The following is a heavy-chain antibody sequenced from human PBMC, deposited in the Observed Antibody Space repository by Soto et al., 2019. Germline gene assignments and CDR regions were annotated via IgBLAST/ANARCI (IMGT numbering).Heavy chain of an antibody. V-gene: IGHV4-59*08. CDR1: GGSISSYY. CDR3: ARRYGSSFDY. J-gene: IGHJ4*02. D-gene: IGHD3-16*01. CDR2: IYYSGST. Sequence: PSETLSLTCIVSGGSISSYYWSWIRQPPGKGLEWIGYIYYSGSTNYNPSLKSRFTISVNTSKNQFSLKLSSVTAADTAVYYCARRYGSSFDYWGQGTPVTVSS.